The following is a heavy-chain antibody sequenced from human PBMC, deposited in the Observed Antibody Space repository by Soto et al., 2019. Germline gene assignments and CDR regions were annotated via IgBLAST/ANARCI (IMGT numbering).Heavy chain of an antibody. CDR1: GFTFSSYW. V-gene: IGHV3-74*01. Sequence: GGSLRLSCAASGFTFSSYWMHWVRQAPGKGLVWVSRINSDGSSTSYADSVKGRFTISRDNAKNTLYLQMNSLRAEDTAVYYCARSYYDSPYDAFDIWGQGTMVTGSS. J-gene: IGHJ3*02. D-gene: IGHD3-22*01. CDR3: ARSYYDSPYDAFDI. CDR2: INSDGSST.